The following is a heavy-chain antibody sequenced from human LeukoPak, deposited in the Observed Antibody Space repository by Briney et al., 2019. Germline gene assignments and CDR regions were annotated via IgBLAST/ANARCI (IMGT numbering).Heavy chain of an antibody. V-gene: IGHV1-69*05. CDR2: IIPIFGTT. CDR1: RGTFSSYA. D-gene: IGHD6-13*01. CDR3: ARDVDDSSWEFLRAWFDP. Sequence: SVKVSCKASRGTFSSYAISWVRQAPGQGLEWMGRIIPIFGTTNYAQRFQGRVTITTDESTSTAYMELSSLRSEDTAVYYCARDVDDSSWEFLRAWFDPWGQGTLVTVSS. J-gene: IGHJ5*02.